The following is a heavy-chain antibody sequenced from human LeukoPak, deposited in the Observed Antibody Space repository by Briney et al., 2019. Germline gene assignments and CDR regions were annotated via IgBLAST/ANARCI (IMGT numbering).Heavy chain of an antibody. D-gene: IGHD1-1*01. J-gene: IGHJ4*02. Sequence: GGSLRLSCAASGFTFSSYSMNWVRQAPGKGLEWVSSISASSSYIYYGDSVKGRFTISRDNAKNSLYLQMNSLRAEDTAVYHCARAFRDRNWNYFDYWGQGTLVTVSS. CDR1: GFTFSSYS. V-gene: IGHV3-21*01. CDR2: ISASSSYI. CDR3: ARAFRDRNWNYFDY.